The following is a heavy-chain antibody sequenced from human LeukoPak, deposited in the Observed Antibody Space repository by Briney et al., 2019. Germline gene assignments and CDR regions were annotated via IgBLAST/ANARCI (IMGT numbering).Heavy chain of an antibody. V-gene: IGHV1-69*06. Sequence: SVKVSCKPSGGTFITYGISWVRQAPGQRLEWMGRIIPLFGTTDYAEKFQGTVTITADKSTNTAYMKLSSLSSEDTATYYCARDNFGDFAPGAFDMWGQGTMVTVSS. CDR3: ARDNFGDFAPGAFDM. D-gene: IGHD1-1*01. CDR2: IIPLFGTT. CDR1: GGTFITYG. J-gene: IGHJ3*02.